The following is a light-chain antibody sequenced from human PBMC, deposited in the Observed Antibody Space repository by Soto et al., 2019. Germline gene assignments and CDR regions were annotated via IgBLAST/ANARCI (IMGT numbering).Light chain of an antibody. CDR1: SSDVGAYDF. Sequence: QSALTQPASVSGSPGQSIAISCTRTSSDVGAYDFVSWYQQHPGKAPKVMIYDVNHRPSGVSDRFSGSKSGNTASLTISGLQAEDEADYFCSSYTTTRSVLFGGGTKLTVL. CDR3: SSYTTTRSVL. J-gene: IGLJ2*01. V-gene: IGLV2-14*01. CDR2: DVN.